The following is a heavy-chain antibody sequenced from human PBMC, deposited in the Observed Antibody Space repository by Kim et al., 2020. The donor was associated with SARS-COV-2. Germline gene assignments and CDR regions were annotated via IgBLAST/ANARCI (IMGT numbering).Heavy chain of an antibody. CDR1: GGSLSGCY. D-gene: IGHD3-10*01. V-gene: IGHV4-34*01. CDR2: INHSGST. CDR3: ARGKHGSGRDPYGMDV. Sequence: SETLSLSCAVYGGSLSGCYWSWIRQPPGKGLEWIGEINHSGSTNYNPSLKSRVTISIDTSKNQFSLKLTSVTAADTAMYYCARGKHGSGRDPYGMDVWGQGTTVTVSS. J-gene: IGHJ6*02.